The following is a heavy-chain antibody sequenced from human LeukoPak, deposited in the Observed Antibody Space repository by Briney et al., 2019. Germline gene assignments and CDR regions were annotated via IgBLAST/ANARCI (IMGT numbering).Heavy chain of an antibody. D-gene: IGHD3-16*01. J-gene: IGHJ4*02. CDR3: ARGLPYYDYVWGSLDY. CDR2: INHSGST. Sequence: SETLSRTCAVYGGSFSGYYWSWIRQPPGKGLEWIGEINHSGSTNYNPSLKSRVTISVDTSKNQFSLKLSSVTAADTAVYYCARGLPYYDYVWGSLDYWGQGTLVTASS. CDR1: GGSFSGYY. V-gene: IGHV4-34*01.